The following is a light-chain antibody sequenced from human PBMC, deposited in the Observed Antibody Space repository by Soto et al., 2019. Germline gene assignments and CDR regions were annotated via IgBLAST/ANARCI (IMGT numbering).Light chain of an antibody. V-gene: IGLV1-36*01. Sequence: QSVLTQPPSVSEAPRQRVTISCSGSSSNIGNNAVNWYQQLPGKAPKLLIYYDDLLPSGVSDRFSGSKSGNSASLAISGLQAEDEAEEYCAAWDDSLNGVVFGGGTKVTV. J-gene: IGLJ2*01. CDR2: YDD. CDR3: AAWDDSLNGVV. CDR1: SSNIGNNA.